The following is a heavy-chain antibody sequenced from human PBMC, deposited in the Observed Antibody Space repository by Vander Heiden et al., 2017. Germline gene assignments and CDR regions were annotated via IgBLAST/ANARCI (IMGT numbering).Heavy chain of an antibody. CDR3: AKVGYDFWSGYSNWFDP. J-gene: IGHJ5*02. CDR2: ISGSGGST. CDR1: GFTFCGDA. Sequence: EVQLLESGGGLVQPGGSLRPSCAASGFTFCGDAMSWVRQAPGKGLEWVSAISGSGGSTYYADSVKGRFTISRDNSKNTLYLQMNSLRAEDTAVYYCAKVGYDFWSGYSNWFDPWGQGTLVTVSS. V-gene: IGHV3-23*01. D-gene: IGHD3-3*01.